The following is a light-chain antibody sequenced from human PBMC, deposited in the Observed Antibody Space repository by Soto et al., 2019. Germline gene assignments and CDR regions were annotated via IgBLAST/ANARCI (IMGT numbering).Light chain of an antibody. Sequence: EIVLTQSPGTLSLSPGERATLSCRASQRTDTNSLAWYQQKPGQAPRLLIYGASSRATGIPDRFSGSGSGTDFTLTISRLEPEDFALYYCQQYGTSPLTFGGGTKVEIK. CDR2: GAS. CDR3: QQYGTSPLT. J-gene: IGKJ4*01. V-gene: IGKV3-20*01. CDR1: QRTDTNS.